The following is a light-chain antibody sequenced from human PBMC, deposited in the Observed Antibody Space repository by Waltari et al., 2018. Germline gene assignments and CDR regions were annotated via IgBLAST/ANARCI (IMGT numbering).Light chain of an antibody. V-gene: IGKV1-12*01. CDR2: AGS. J-gene: IGKJ3*01. CDR3: QHAKSVPLT. Sequence: DIQMTQSPSCVSAFVGDRVIITGLASQGIGSSLAWYQQRPGKVPYLLIYAGSTLQNGVPSRFSGSGSGTEFTLTISSLQPEDSATYYCQHAKSVPLTFGPGTKVAIK. CDR1: QGIGSS.